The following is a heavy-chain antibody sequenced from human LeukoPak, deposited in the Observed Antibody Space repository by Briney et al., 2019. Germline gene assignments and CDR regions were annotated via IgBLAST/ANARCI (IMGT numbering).Heavy chain of an antibody. D-gene: IGHD3-10*01. CDR3: AKDRYYYGSGSYYY. CDR1: GFTFDDYA. V-gene: IGHV3-9*01. J-gene: IGHJ4*02. CDR2: ISWNSGSI. Sequence: GGSLRLSCAASGFTFDDYAMHWVRQAPGKGLEWVSGISWNSGSIGYADSVKGRFTISRDNAKNSLYLQMNSLRAEDTALYHCAKDRYYYGSGSYYYWGQGTLVTVSS.